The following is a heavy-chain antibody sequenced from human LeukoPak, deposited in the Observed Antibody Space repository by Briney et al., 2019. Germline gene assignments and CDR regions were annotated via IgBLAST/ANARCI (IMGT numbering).Heavy chain of an antibody. V-gene: IGHV3-23*01. Sequence: QAGGSLRLSCAASGFTFSSYAMSWVRQAPGKGLEWVSAISGSGGSTYYADSVKGRFTISRDNSKNTLYLQMNSLRAEDTAVYHCVTYYYDSSGYYYTAEFDYWGQGTLVTVSS. CDR3: VTYYYDSSGYYYTAEFDY. CDR2: ISGSGGST. J-gene: IGHJ4*02. CDR1: GFTFSSYA. D-gene: IGHD3-22*01.